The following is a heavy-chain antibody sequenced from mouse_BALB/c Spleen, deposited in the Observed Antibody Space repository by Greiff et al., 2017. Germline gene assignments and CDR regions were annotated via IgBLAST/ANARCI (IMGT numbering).Heavy chain of an antibody. Sequence: EVQLQQSGAELVKPGASVKLSCTASGFNIKDTYMHWVKQRPEQGLEWIGRIDPANGNTKYDPKFQGKATITADTSSNTAYLQLSSLTSEDTAVYYCGSYDGYYPFAYWGQGTLVTVSA. CDR2: IDPANGNT. D-gene: IGHD2-3*01. J-gene: IGHJ3*01. CDR3: GSYDGYYPFAY. CDR1: GFNIKDTY. V-gene: IGHV14-3*02.